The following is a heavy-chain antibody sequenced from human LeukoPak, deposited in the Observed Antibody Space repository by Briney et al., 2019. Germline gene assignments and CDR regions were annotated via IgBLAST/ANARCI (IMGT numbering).Heavy chain of an antibody. V-gene: IGHV4-4*07. CDR2: IFTTGST. D-gene: IGHD3-10*01. CDR3: ARARYGSGSYHFMDV. CDR1: GGSISSYY. Sequence: SETLSLTCTVSGGSISSYYWNWIRQPAGKGLEWIGRIFTTGSTNYSPSLKSRVTMSVATSKNQLSLRLSSVTAADTAVYYCARARYGSGSYHFMDVWGKGTTVTISS. J-gene: IGHJ6*03.